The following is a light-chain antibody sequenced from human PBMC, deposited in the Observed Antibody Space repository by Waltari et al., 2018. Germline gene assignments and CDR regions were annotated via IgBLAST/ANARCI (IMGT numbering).Light chain of an antibody. J-gene: IGKJ4*01. CDR2: DAP. Sequence: EIVLTQSPATLSLSPGEIATLSCRASQSVSRYLAWYQQKPGQAPRLLIYDAPNRATGIPARFSGSGSGTDFTLTISSLEPEDFAVYYCQQRSNWPPLTFGGGTKVEIK. V-gene: IGKV3-11*01. CDR3: QQRSNWPPLT. CDR1: QSVSRY.